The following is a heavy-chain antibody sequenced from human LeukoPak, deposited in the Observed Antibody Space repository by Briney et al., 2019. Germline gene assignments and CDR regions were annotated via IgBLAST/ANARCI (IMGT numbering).Heavy chain of an antibody. D-gene: IGHD2-8*01. Sequence: AGGSLRLSCAASGFTFSSYWMSWVRQAPGKGLEWVANIKQDGSEKYYVDSVKGRFTISRDNAKNSLYLQMNSLRAEDTAVYYCARGGYCTNGVCYGWFDPWGQGTLVTVSS. CDR2: IKQDGSEK. CDR3: ARGGYCTNGVCYGWFDP. J-gene: IGHJ5*02. V-gene: IGHV3-7*01. CDR1: GFTFSSYW.